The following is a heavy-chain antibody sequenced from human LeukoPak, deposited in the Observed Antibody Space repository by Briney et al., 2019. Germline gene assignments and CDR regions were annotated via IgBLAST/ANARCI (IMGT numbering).Heavy chain of an antibody. J-gene: IGHJ3*02. CDR1: GFTFSSYA. Sequence: GGSLRLSCAASGFTFSSYAMHWVRQAPGKGLEWVAVISYDGSNKYYADSVKGRFTISRDNSKNTLYLQMNSLRAEDTAVYYCAEVNAAARLGDAFDIWGQGTMVTVSS. CDR3: AEVNAAARLGDAFDI. CDR2: ISYDGSNK. D-gene: IGHD6-6*01. V-gene: IGHV3-30-3*02.